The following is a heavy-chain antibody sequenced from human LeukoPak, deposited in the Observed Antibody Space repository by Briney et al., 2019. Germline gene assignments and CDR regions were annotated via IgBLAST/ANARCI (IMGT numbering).Heavy chain of an antibody. CDR3: ARERSAAAGEGYFDY. Sequence: PSETLSLTCTVSGGSISSGDYYWSWIRQPPGKGLEWIGYIYYSGSTYHNPSLKSRVTISVDTSKNQFSLKLSSVTAADTAVYYCARERSAAAGEGYFDYWGQGTLVTVSS. CDR2: IYYSGST. J-gene: IGHJ4*02. CDR1: GGSISSGDYY. D-gene: IGHD6-13*01. V-gene: IGHV4-30-4*01.